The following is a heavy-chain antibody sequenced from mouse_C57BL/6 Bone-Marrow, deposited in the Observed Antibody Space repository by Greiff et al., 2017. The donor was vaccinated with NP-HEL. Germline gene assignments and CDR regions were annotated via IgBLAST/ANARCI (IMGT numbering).Heavy chain of an antibody. V-gene: IGHV1-64*01. CDR2: IHPNSGST. D-gene: IGHD1-1*01. CDR3: ARKAYYGRSYEFAY. Sequence: QVQLQQPGAELVKPGASVKLSCKASGYTFTSYWMHWVKQRPGQGLEWIGMIHPNSGSTNYNEKFKSKATLTVDKSSSTAYMQLSSLTSEDSAVYYCARKAYYGRSYEFAYWGQGTLVTVSA. CDR1: GYTFTSYW. J-gene: IGHJ3*01.